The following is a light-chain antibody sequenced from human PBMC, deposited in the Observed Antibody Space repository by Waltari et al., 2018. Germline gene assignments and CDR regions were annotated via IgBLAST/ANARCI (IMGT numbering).Light chain of an antibody. CDR2: EVS. Sequence: QSALTQPASVSGSPGQSITISCPGTSNDVGGYGCVSWYQQYPGKAPKLIIYEVSYRPSGISTRFSGSKSGNTASLTISGLQAEDEADYYCSSHTATVPHVFGTGTRVTVV. J-gene: IGLJ1*01. CDR3: SSHTATVPHV. CDR1: SNDVGGYGC. V-gene: IGLV2-14*01.